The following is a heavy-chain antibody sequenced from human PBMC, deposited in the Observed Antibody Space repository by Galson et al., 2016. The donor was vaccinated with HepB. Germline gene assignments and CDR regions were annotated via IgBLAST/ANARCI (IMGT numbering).Heavy chain of an antibody. Sequence: SLRLSCAASGFTFRSYWMSWVRQAPGKGLEWVANIKQDGSERYYVDSVKGRFTISRDNAKNSLYLQMNSLRAEDTAVYYCARDYRSSSGREYDYWGQGTLVTVSS. J-gene: IGHJ4*02. CDR3: ARDYRSSSGREYDY. CDR2: IKQDGSER. D-gene: IGHD6-6*01. CDR1: GFTFRSYW. V-gene: IGHV3-7*03.